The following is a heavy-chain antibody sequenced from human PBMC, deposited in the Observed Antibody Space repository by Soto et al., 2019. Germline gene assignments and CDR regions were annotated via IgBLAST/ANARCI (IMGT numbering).Heavy chain of an antibody. J-gene: IGHJ3*02. CDR2: ISAYNGNT. CDR1: GYTFTSYG. Sequence: ASVKVSCKASGYTFTSYGISWVRQAPGQGLEWMGWISAYNGNTNYAQKLQGRVTMTTDTSTSTAYMELRSLRSDDTAVYYCARDLLEAYGSGSYGVFDIWGQGTMVTVSS. V-gene: IGHV1-18*01. D-gene: IGHD3-10*01. CDR3: ARDLLEAYGSGSYGVFDI.